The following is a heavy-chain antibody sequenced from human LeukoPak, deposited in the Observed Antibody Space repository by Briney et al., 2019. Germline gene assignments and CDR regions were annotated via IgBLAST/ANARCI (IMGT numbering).Heavy chain of an antibody. Sequence: GGSLRLSCEASGFTFSSYAMHWVRQAPGKGLEWVAVISYDGSNKYYADSVKGRFTISRDNSKNTLYLQMNSLRAEDTAVYYCAGSITMIVAPDGWGQGTLVTVSS. J-gene: IGHJ4*02. CDR3: AGSITMIVAPDG. CDR1: GFTFSSYA. CDR2: ISYDGSNK. D-gene: IGHD3-22*01. V-gene: IGHV3-30-3*02.